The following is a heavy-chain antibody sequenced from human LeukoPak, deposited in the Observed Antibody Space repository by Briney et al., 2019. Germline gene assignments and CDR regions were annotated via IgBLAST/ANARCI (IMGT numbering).Heavy chain of an antibody. CDR2: INHSGST. D-gene: IGHD5-24*01. CDR3: ARPYDGYSPGHDAFDI. V-gene: IGHV4-39*07. Sequence: SETLSLTCTVSGGSISSSSSYWGWIRQPPGKGLEWIGEINHSGSTNYNPSLKSRVTISVDTSKNQFSLKLSSVTAADTAVYYCARPYDGYSPGHDAFDIWGQGTMVTVSS. J-gene: IGHJ3*02. CDR1: GGSISSSSSY.